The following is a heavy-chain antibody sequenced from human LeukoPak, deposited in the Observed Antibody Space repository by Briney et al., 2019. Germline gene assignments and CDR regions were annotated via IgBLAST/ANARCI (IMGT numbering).Heavy chain of an antibody. CDR2: IYSGGST. CDR3: AGDYPGSFAFNI. CDR1: GFTFSRYW. J-gene: IGHJ3*02. Sequence: GGSLRLSCAASGFTFSRYWMTWVRQAPGKGLEWVSVIYSGGSTSYADSVKGRFTISRDNSKNTLYLQMNSLRAEDTAVYYCAGDYPGSFAFNIWGQGTMVTVSS. V-gene: IGHV3-53*01. D-gene: IGHD2-15*01.